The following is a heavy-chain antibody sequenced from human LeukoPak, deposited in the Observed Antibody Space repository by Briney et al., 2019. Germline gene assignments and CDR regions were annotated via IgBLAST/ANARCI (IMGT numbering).Heavy chain of an antibody. CDR1: GFTFSSYS. V-gene: IGHV3-21*01. D-gene: IGHD1-14*01. Sequence: GGSLRLSCAASGFTFSSYSMNWVRQASGKGLEWVSSISSSSSYIYYADSVKGRFTISRDNAKNSLYLQMNSLRAEDTAVYYCARGPTDRFDYWGQGTLVTVSS. J-gene: IGHJ4*02. CDR3: ARGPTDRFDY. CDR2: ISSSSSYI.